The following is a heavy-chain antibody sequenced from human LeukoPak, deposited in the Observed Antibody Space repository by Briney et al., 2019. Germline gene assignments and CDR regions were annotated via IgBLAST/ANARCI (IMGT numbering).Heavy chain of an antibody. V-gene: IGHV7-4-1*02. CDR1: GYTFTSYA. Sequence: VASVKVSCKASGYTFTSYAMNWVRQAPGQGLEWMGWINTNTGNPTYAQGFTGRFVFSLDTSVSTAYLQINNLKAEDTAVYYCARAGAVAGTDTSDTWGQGTMVTVSS. CDR2: INTNTGNP. CDR3: ARAGAVAGTDTSDT. J-gene: IGHJ3*02. D-gene: IGHD6-19*01.